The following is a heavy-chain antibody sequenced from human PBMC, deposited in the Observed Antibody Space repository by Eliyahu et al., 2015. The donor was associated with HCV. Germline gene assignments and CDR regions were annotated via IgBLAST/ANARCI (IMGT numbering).Heavy chain of an antibody. CDR3: ARDPYGSGSFLDY. CDR1: GGSIGGGGYY. D-gene: IGHD3-10*01. J-gene: IGHJ4*02. V-gene: IGHV4-31*03. Sequence: QVQLQESGPGLVKPSQTLSLTCTVSGGSIGGGGYYWSWIRQHPGKGLEWIGYIYYSGSTYYNPSLKSRVTISVDTSKNQFSLKLSSVTAADTAVYYCARDPYGSGSFLDYWGQGTLVTVSS. CDR2: IYYSGST.